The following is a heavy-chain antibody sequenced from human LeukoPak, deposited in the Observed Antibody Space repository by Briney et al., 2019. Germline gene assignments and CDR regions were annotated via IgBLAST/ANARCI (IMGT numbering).Heavy chain of an antibody. J-gene: IGHJ4*02. Sequence: GGSLRFSCAASGFTFSSYEMNWVRQAPGKGLEWVSYISRSGNTIYYGDSVNGRFTISRDNGKNSLYLQMNSLRAEDTAVYYCARILDSDDQVVVYWGQGTLVTVSS. V-gene: IGHV3-48*03. D-gene: IGHD2-15*01. CDR3: ARILDSDDQVVVY. CDR2: ISRSGNTI. CDR1: GFTFSSYE.